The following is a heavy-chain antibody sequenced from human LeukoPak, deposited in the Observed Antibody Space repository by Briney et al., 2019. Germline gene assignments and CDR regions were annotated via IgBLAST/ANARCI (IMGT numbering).Heavy chain of an antibody. J-gene: IGHJ4*02. CDR1: CGSFSGDY. CDR3: ARERWLHAYPRVYFDY. V-gene: IGHV4-34*01. CDR2: INHSGST. Sequence: SETLSLTCAVYCGSFSGDYWSWIRQPPGKGLEWIGEINHSGSTNYNPSLKSRVTISVDTSKNQFSLKLSSVTAADTAVYYCARERWLHAYPRVYFDYWGQGTLVTVSS. D-gene: IGHD5-12*01.